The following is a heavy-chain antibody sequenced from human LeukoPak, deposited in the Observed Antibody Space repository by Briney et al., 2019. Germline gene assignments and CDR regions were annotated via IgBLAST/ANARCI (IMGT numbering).Heavy chain of an antibody. CDR2: IYYGGST. Sequence: SETLSLTCSVSGGSITSPAYYWGWIRQPPGKGLEWIGTIYYGGSTYYSPSLKSRVTITVDTSKNQFSLGVTSVTASDTAVYYCARPRYNWNHYFDYWGQGRLVTVSS. CDR1: GGSITSPAYY. CDR3: ARPRYNWNHYFDY. V-gene: IGHV4-39*01. D-gene: IGHD1-20*01. J-gene: IGHJ4*02.